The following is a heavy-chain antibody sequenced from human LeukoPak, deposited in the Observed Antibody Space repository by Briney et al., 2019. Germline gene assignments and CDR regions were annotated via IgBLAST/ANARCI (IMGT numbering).Heavy chain of an antibody. Sequence: GGSLRLSCVASGFKFSHYSMNWVRQAPGKGLEWVSYISSSGSTIYYADSVKGRFTISRGNAKNSLYLQMNSLRAEDTAVYYCAREGIAAAGTYFDYWGQGTLVTVSS. D-gene: IGHD6-13*01. CDR3: AREGIAAAGTYFDY. J-gene: IGHJ4*02. V-gene: IGHV3-48*04. CDR1: GFKFSHYS. CDR2: ISSSGSTI.